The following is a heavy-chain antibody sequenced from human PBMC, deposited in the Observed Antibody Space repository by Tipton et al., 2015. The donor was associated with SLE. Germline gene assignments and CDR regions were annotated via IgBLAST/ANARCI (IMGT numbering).Heavy chain of an antibody. CDR1: GITFTNYW. Sequence: SLRLSCAASGITFTNYWMHWVRQAPGKGLVWVSRINSDGSRTDYADSVKGRFTISTDNSKNTIHLQMNSLRAEDTATYYCAKDTGASGYDLLDQWGQGVLVIVSS. D-gene: IGHD5-12*01. V-gene: IGHV3-74*01. CDR3: AKDTGASGYDLLDQ. J-gene: IGHJ4*02. CDR2: INSDGSRT.